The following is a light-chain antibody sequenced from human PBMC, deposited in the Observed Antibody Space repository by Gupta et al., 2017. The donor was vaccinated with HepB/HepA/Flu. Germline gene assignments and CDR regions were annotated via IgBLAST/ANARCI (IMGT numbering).Light chain of an antibody. CDR1: NLGNKY. V-gene: IGLV3-1*01. Sequence: SYDLTQPPSVSVSPGQTANTTCSGNNLGNKYTCWFHQKPGQSPVLVIYKDTQRPSGIPERFSGSTSGNTATLTISGTQAMDEADYYCQAWDTNRYVFGTGTKVTVL. CDR3: QAWDTNRYV. CDR2: KDT. J-gene: IGLJ1*01.